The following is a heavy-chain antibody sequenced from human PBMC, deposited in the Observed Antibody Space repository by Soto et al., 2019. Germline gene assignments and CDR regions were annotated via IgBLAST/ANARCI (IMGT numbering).Heavy chain of an antibody. CDR1: GFDFSSHT. V-gene: IGHV3-23*01. J-gene: IGHJ5*01. D-gene: IGHD1-26*01. CDR3: ARRQVGATKGKSWFDS. Sequence: EVHLLESGGGLLQPGGSLRLSCSSSGFDFSSHTMIWVRQAPGKGLGWVACIGNSGDISNYGDSVKGRFTISRENTKNTRYLQMNSLRDQDTALYFCARRQVGATKGKSWFDSWGQGTLVTVSS. CDR2: IGNSGDIS.